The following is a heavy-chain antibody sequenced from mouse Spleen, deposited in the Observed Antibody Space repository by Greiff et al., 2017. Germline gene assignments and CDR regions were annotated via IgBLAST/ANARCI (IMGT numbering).Heavy chain of an antibody. D-gene: IGHD1-1*01. CDR2: IYPGSGST. CDR1: GYTFTSYW. CDR3: ARDSSYYYDGSWYYFDY. J-gene: IGHJ2*01. V-gene: IGHV1-55*01. Sequence: QVQLQQSGAELVKPGASVKMSCKASGYTFTSYWITWVKQRPGQGLEWIGDIYPGSGSTNYNEKFKSKAKLTVDTSSSTAYMQLSSLTSEDSAVYYCARDSSYYYDGSWYYFDYWGQGTTLTVSS.